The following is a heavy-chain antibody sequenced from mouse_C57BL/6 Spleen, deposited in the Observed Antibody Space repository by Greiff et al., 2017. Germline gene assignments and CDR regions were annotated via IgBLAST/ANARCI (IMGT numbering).Heavy chain of an antibody. CDR3: ARRDTTVVAPFDY. CDR1: GYTFTSYW. D-gene: IGHD1-1*01. Sequence: QVQLQQPGAELVKPGASVKMSCKASGYTFTSYWITWVKQRPGQGLEWIGDIYPGSGSTNYNEKFKSKATLTVDTSSSTADMQLSSLTSEYSAVYYCARRDTTVVAPFDYWGQGTTLTVSS. CDR2: IYPGSGST. J-gene: IGHJ2*01. V-gene: IGHV1-55*01.